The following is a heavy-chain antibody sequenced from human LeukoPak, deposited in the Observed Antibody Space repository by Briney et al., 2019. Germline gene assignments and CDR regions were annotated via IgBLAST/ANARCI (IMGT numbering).Heavy chain of an antibody. Sequence: PSETLSLTCTVSGASISGYYWSWIRQPPGKRLEWIGYIISTGTINYNPSLKSRVTISIDTSKNQLSLQLTSVTAADTAVYYCARFERWLQFGGAFDIWGQGTMVTVSS. CDR3: ARFERWLQFGGAFDI. V-gene: IGHV4-59*01. D-gene: IGHD5-24*01. J-gene: IGHJ3*02. CDR2: IISTGTI. CDR1: GASISGYY.